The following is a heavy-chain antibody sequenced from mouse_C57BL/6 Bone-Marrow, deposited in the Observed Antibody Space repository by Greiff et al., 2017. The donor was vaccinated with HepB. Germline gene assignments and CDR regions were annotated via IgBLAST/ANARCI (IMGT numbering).Heavy chain of an antibody. J-gene: IGHJ3*01. D-gene: IGHD2-4*01. Sequence: EVQLQQSGPVLVKPGASVKMSCKASGYTFTDYYMNWVKQSHGKSLEWIGVINPYNGGTSYNQKFKGKATLTVDKSSSTAYMELNSLTSEDSAVYYCARWAYDYDEGFAYWGQGTLVTVSA. CDR1: GYTFTDYY. CDR2: INPYNGGT. V-gene: IGHV1-19*01. CDR3: ARWAYDYDEGFAY.